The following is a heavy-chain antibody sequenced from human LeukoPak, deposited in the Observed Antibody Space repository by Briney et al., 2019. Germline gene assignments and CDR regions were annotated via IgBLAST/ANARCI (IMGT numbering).Heavy chain of an antibody. V-gene: IGHV3-53*01. D-gene: IGHD7-27*01. CDR3: ARALWAEY. J-gene: IGHJ4*02. CDR1: GFTVSGNY. CDR2: IYSDDNT. Sequence: GGSLRLSCAASGFTVSGNYMSWVRQPPGKGLEWVSVIYSDDNTHYADSVKGRFTISRDNAKNSLYLQMNSLRAEDTAVYYCARALWAEYWGQGTLVTVSS.